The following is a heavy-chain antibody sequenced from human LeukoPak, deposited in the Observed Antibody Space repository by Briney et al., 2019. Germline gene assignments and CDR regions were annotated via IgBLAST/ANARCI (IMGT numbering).Heavy chain of an antibody. CDR2: ISYDGSNK. CDR3: AKAGRGEGFDY. V-gene: IGHV3-30*18. D-gene: IGHD4-17*01. Sequence: GGSLRLSCAASGFTFSSYGMHWVRQAPGKGLEWVAVISYDGSNKYYADSVKGRFTISRDNSKNTLYQQMNSLRAEDTAVYYCAKAGRGEGFDYWGQGTLVTVSS. J-gene: IGHJ4*02. CDR1: GFTFSSYG.